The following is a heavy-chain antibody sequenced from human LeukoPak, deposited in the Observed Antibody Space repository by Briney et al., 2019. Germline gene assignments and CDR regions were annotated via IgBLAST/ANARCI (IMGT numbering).Heavy chain of an antibody. CDR1: GLTFGSYG. CDR2: IWYDGSNK. J-gene: IGHJ4*02. Sequence: HPGGSLTLSFAASGLTFGSYGMHWVRQAPGKGLEWVAVIWYDGSNKYYADSVKGRFTISRDNSKNTLYLQMNSLRVEDTAVYYCARAPVGQLVFYIDFRGQGTLVTVSS. D-gene: IGHD6-6*01. CDR3: ARAPVGQLVFYIDF. V-gene: IGHV3-33*01.